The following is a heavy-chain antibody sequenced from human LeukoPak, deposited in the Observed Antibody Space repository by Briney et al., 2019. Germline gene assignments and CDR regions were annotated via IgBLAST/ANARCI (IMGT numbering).Heavy chain of an antibody. CDR1: GFTFSSYS. J-gene: IGHJ4*02. CDR3: ARAGYGSGSY. Sequence: PGGSLRLSCAASGFTFSSYSMNWLRQAPGKGLAWVCYISSSSSSIYYADSVKGRFTISRDNAKNTLYLQMNSLRAEDTAVYYCARAGYGSGSYWGQGTLVTVSS. CDR2: ISSSSSSI. D-gene: IGHD3-10*01. V-gene: IGHV3-48*01.